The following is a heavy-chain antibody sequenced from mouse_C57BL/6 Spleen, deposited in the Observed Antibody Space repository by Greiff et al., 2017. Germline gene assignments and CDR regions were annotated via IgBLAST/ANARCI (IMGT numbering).Heavy chain of an antibody. CDR3: SSTRLYDYFDY. J-gene: IGHJ2*01. V-gene: IGHV1-52*01. CDR1: GYTFTSYW. D-gene: IGHD2-12*01. Sequence: QVQLKQPGAELVRPGSSVKLSCKASGYTFTSYWMHWVKQRPIQGLEWIGNIDPYDSETSYNQKFKDKATLTVDKSSSTAYMQLSSLTSEDSAVYYCSSTRLYDYFDYWGQGTTLTVSS. CDR2: IDPYDSET.